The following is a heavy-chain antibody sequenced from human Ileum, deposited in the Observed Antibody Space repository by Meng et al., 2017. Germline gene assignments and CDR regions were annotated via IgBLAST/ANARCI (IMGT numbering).Heavy chain of an antibody. D-gene: IGHD3-3*01. Sequence: QVQLQESGPGLVKPSQTLSLTCTVSGGSISSGDYYWSWIRQPPGKGLEWIGYIYYSGSTYYNPSLKSRVTISVDTSNNQFSLKLSSVTAADTAVYYCARENTIFGVVWGSWFDPWGQGTLVTVSS. CDR3: ARENTIFGVVWGSWFDP. V-gene: IGHV4-30-4*01. CDR2: IYYSGST. J-gene: IGHJ5*02. CDR1: GGSISSGDYY.